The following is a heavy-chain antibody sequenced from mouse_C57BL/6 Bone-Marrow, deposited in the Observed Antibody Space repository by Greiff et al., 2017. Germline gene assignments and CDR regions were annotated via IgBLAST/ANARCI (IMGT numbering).Heavy chain of an antibody. CDR1: GFTFSSYG. Sequence: VQLQQSGGDLVKPGGSLKLSCAASGFTFSSYGMSWVRQTPDKRLEWVATISSGGSYTYYPDSVKGRFTISRDNAKNTLYLQLSSLKSEDTAMYYCARHGTTVVATDYWGQGTTLTVSS. D-gene: IGHD1-1*01. CDR2: ISSGGSYT. CDR3: ARHGTTVVATDY. V-gene: IGHV5-6*01. J-gene: IGHJ2*01.